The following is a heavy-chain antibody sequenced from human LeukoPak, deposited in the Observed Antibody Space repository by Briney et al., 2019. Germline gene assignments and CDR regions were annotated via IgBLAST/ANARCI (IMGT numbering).Heavy chain of an antibody. V-gene: IGHV3-43*02. D-gene: IGHD5-24*01. CDR3: AKVGWVDGYNPLDY. J-gene: IGHJ4*02. CDR2: ISGDGGST. Sequence: GGSLRLSCAASGFTFDDYAMHWVRQAPGRYLEWVTLISGDGGSTNYADSVKGRFTISRDNSKNSLFLQMNSLRTEDTALYYCAKVGWVDGYNPLDYWGRGTLVTVSP. CDR1: GFTFDDYA.